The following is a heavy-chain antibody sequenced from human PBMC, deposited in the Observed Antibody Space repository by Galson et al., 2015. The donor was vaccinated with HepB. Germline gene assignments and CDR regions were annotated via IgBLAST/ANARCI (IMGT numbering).Heavy chain of an antibody. Sequence: SLRLSCAVSGFTGSTNYMSWVRQAPGKGLDWVSLIHGAGITRYAESVKGRFTIPRDNSKNTMYLQMNSLRAEDTAVYYCTTGALFRGYHYMDGWGKGTTVTVSS. D-gene: IGHD3-10*01. CDR2: IHGAGIT. CDR3: TTGALFRGYHYMDG. J-gene: IGHJ6*03. CDR1: GFTGSTNY. V-gene: IGHV3-53*01.